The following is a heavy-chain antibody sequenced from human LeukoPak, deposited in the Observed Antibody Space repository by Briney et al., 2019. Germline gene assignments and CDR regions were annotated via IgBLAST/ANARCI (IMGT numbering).Heavy chain of an antibody. D-gene: IGHD5-12*01. V-gene: IGHV4-34*01. Sequence: SETLSLTCAVYGGSFSGYYWSWIRQPPGKGLEWIGGIHHSGSPNYNPSLKSRVIISVDTSNNQFSLKLSSVTAADTAVYYCARELPEGYDHRGRFDPWGQGTLVTVSS. CDR1: GGSFSGYY. J-gene: IGHJ5*02. CDR3: ARELPEGYDHRGRFDP. CDR2: IHHSGSP.